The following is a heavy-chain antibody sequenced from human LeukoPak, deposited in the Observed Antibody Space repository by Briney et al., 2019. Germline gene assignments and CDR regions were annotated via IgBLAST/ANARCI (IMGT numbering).Heavy chain of an antibody. V-gene: IGHV4-39*07. D-gene: IGHD4-17*01. CDR1: DGSISSSSYY. CDR3: ARVPHFGDYGWFDP. J-gene: IGHJ5*02. Sequence: SETLSLTCTVSDGSISSSSYYWGWIRQPPGKGLEWIGSIYYSGSTYYNPSLKSRVTISVDTSKNQFSLKLSSVTAADTAVYYCARVPHFGDYGWFDPWGQGTLVTVSS. CDR2: IYYSGST.